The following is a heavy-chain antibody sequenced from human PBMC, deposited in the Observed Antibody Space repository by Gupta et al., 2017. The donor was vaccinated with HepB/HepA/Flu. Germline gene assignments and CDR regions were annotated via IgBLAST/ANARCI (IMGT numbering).Heavy chain of an antibody. D-gene: IGHD1-26*01. CDR1: GFTFSDYF. CDR2: TKYKANTYTT. J-gene: IGHJ6*02. Sequence: EVQLVESGGGLVQPGGSLRLSCAASGFTFSDYFIDWLRQAPGKGLEWVGRTKYKANTYTTQYAASVRGRFTISGDDAENSLYLQMNSLKTEDTAVYYCARGPSLYTTYYYYYGLDVWGQGTTVTVSS. CDR3: ARGPSLYTTYYYYYGLDV. V-gene: IGHV3-72*01.